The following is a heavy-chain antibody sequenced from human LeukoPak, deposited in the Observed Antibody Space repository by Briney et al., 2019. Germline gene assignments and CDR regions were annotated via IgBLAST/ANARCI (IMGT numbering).Heavy chain of an antibody. Sequence: ASVKVSCKASGYTFTSYDINWVRQATGQGLEWMGWMNPNSGNTGCAQKFQGRVTMTRNTSISTAYMELSSLRSEDTAVYYCARGHATGIHYYYYMDVWGKGTTVTVSS. D-gene: IGHD2-15*01. J-gene: IGHJ6*03. CDR1: GYTFTSYD. CDR3: ARGHATGIHYYYYMDV. V-gene: IGHV1-8*01. CDR2: MNPNSGNT.